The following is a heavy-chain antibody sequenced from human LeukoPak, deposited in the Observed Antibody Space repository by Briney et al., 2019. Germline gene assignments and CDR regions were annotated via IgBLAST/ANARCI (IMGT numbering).Heavy chain of an antibody. D-gene: IGHD6-19*01. CDR2: IYYSGST. CDR1: GGSISSSSYY. V-gene: IGHV4-39*01. CDR3: ARHYSSGWYLIDY. Sequence: MPSETLSLTCTVSGGSISSSSYYWGWIRQPPGKGLEWIGSIYYSGSTYYNPSLKSRVTISVDTSKSQFSLKLSSVTAADTAVYYCARHYSSGWYLIDYWGQGTLVTVSS. J-gene: IGHJ4*02.